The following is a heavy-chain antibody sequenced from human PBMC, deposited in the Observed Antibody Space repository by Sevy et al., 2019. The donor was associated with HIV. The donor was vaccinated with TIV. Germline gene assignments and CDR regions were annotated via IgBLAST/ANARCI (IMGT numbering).Heavy chain of an antibody. CDR1: GYSFTSYW. Sequence: GESLKISCKGSGYSFTSYWIGWVRQMPGKGLEWMGIIYPGDSDTRYSPSFQGQVTISADKSISTAYLQWSSLKASDTAMYYCASHSTNSRLFRTDAFAIWGQGTMVTVS. D-gene: IGHD1-1*01. V-gene: IGHV5-51*01. J-gene: IGHJ3*02. CDR2: IYPGDSDT. CDR3: ASHSTNSRLFRTDAFAI.